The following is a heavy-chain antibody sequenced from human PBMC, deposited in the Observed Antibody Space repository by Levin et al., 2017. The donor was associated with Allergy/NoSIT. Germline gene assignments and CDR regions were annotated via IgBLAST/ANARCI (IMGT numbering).Heavy chain of an antibody. J-gene: IGHJ4*02. V-gene: IGHV1-18*01. CDR3: TRGSGSSSSGLGY. D-gene: IGHD3-10*01. CDR1: GYTFSNYD. Sequence: GESLKISCKPSGYTFSNYDITWVRQAPGQGLEWMGWISGYNGNTNYAQKVQGRVTMTTDTSTSTAYMELRSLRSDDTAVYYCTRGSGSSSSGLGYWGQGTLVTVSS. CDR2: ISGYNGNT.